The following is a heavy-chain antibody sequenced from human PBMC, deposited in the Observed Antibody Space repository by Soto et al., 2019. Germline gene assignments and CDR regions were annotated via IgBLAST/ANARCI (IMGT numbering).Heavy chain of an antibody. J-gene: IGHJ5*02. CDR3: ARVPYYDSSRIWFDP. CDR2: IYYSGST. D-gene: IGHD3-22*01. Sequence: TSETLSLTCTVSRGSVSSGSFYWSWIRQPPGKALEWIGYIYYSGSTNYKPSLKSRVTISVDMSKNQFSLRLSSVTAADTAVYYCARVPYYDSSRIWFDPWGQGALVTVSS. V-gene: IGHV4-61*01. CDR1: RGSVSSGSFY.